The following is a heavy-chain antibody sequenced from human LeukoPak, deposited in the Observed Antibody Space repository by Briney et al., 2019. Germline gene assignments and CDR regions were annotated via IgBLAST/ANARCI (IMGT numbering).Heavy chain of an antibody. CDR3: ARAYYYYDSSGPLGY. V-gene: IGHV1-2*04. Sequence: ASVKVSCKASGYTFTGYYMHWVRQAPGQGLEWMGWINPNSGGTNYAQKFQGWVTMTRDTSISTAYMELSRLRSDDTAVYYCARAYYYYDSSGPLGYWGQGTLVTVCS. D-gene: IGHD3-22*01. CDR1: GYTFTGYY. CDR2: INPNSGGT. J-gene: IGHJ4*02.